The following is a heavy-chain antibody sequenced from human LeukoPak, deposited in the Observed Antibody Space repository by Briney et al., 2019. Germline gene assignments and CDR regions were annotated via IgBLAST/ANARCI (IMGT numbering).Heavy chain of an antibody. D-gene: IGHD6-13*01. CDR1: GGSISSYY. V-gene: IGHV4-4*07. CDR3: ARVEKYTSSGPTDP. Sequence: SETLSLTCTVSGGSISSYYWSWIRQPAGKGLEWIGRIYTSGSTNYNPSLKSRVTMSVDTSKNQFSLKLTSVTAADTAVYYCARVEKYTSSGPTDPWGQGTLVTVSS. CDR2: IYTSGST. J-gene: IGHJ5*02.